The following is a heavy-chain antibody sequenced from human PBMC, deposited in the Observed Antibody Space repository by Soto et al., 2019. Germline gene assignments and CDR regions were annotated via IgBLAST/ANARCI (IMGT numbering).Heavy chain of an antibody. CDR1: GGTFSSYT. Sequence: VKVSCKASGGTFSSYTISWVRQAPGQGLEWMGWISAYNGITNYAQKLQGRVTMTTDASTSTAYMELRSLRSDDTAVYYCARGYCTNGVCYHFDYWGQGTLVTVSS. D-gene: IGHD2-8*01. V-gene: IGHV1-18*04. J-gene: IGHJ4*02. CDR3: ARGYCTNGVCYHFDY. CDR2: ISAYNGIT.